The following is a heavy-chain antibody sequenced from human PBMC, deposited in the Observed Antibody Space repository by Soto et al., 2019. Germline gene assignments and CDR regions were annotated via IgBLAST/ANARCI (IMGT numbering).Heavy chain of an antibody. J-gene: IGHJ4*02. D-gene: IGHD1-26*01. CDR2: IYYSGST. V-gene: IGHV4-59*01. Sequence: TWSLQPPGKGLEWIGYIYYSGSTNYNPSLKSRVTISVDTSKNQFSLKLSSVTAADTAVYYCARGREGATWFDYWGQGTLVTVSS. CDR3: ARGREGATWFDY.